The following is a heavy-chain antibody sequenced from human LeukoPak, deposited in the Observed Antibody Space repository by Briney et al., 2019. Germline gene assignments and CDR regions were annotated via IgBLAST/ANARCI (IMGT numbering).Heavy chain of an antibody. V-gene: IGHV3-48*04. D-gene: IGHD3-10*01. CDR2: ISSSSSTI. CDR3: ARDLLMGFRGVKGDG. Sequence: SGGSLRLSCAASGFTFSSYSMNWVRQAPGKGLEWVSYISSSSSTIYYADSVKGRFTISRDNAKNSLYLQMNSLRAEDTAVYYCARDLLMGFRGVKGDGWGQGTLVTVSS. J-gene: IGHJ4*02. CDR1: GFTFSSYS.